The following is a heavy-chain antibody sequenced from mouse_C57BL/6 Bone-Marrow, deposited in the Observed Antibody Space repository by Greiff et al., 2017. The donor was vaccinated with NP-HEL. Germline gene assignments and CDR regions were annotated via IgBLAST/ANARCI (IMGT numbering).Heavy chain of an antibody. V-gene: IGHV1-69*01. CDR1: GYTFTSYW. Sequence: QVQLQQPGAELVMPGASVKLSCKASGYTFTSYWMHWVKQRPGQGLEWIGEIDPSDSYTNYNQKFKGKSTLTVDKSSSTAYMQLSSLTSEDSAVYYCARWYGSRALGYWGQGTTLTVSS. CDR2: IDPSDSYT. D-gene: IGHD1-1*01. CDR3: ARWYGSRALGY. J-gene: IGHJ2*01.